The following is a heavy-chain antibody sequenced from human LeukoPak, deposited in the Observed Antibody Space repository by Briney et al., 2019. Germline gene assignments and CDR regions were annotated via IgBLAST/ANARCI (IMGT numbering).Heavy chain of an antibody. Sequence: PGGSLRLSCAASGLTFSDYSLNWVRQAPGKGLEWVSGISTSGSYTYYADSVKSRFTISRDDANYSLYLQMNSLRPEDTAVYYCVRDHPKLRFLQWGPYFFDYWGQGTLVTVSS. CDR3: VRDHPKLRFLQWGPYFFDY. V-gene: IGHV3-21*06. CDR1: GLTFSDYS. D-gene: IGHD3-3*01. CDR2: ISTSGSYT. J-gene: IGHJ4*02.